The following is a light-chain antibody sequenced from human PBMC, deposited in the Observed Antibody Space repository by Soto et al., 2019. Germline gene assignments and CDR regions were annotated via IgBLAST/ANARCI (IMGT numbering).Light chain of an antibody. J-gene: IGLJ2*01. CDR1: SSDVGDYNY. CDR3: SSYTSSSTLV. V-gene: IGLV2-14*01. CDR2: EVS. Sequence: QSALTQPASVSGSPGQSITISCTGTSSDVGDYNYVSWYQQYPGKAPKLMIYEVSYRPSGVSNRFSGSKSGNTASLTISGRQAEDEADYYCSSYTSSSTLVFGGGTKLTVL.